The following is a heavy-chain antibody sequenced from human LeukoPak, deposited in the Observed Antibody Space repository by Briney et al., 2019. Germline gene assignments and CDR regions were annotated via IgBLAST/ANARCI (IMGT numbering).Heavy chain of an antibody. J-gene: IGHJ4*02. CDR1: GGTFSSYA. Sequence: ASVKVSCKASGGTFSSYAISWVRQAPGQGLEWMGGIIPIFGTANYAQKFQGRVTITADESTSTAYMELSSLRSEDAAVYYCAREGSYYYFDYWGQGTLVTVSS. CDR2: IIPIFGTA. D-gene: IGHD1-26*01. CDR3: AREGSYYYFDY. V-gene: IGHV1-69*13.